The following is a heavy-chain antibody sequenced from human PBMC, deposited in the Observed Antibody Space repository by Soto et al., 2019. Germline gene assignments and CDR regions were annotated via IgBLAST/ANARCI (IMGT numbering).Heavy chain of an antibody. CDR1: GFTFSSDA. CDR3: APMGV. J-gene: IGHJ6*02. CDR2: ISGSDNTT. V-gene: IGHV3-23*01. Sequence: GESLKISCAASGFTFSSDAMSWVRQAPGKGLEWVSAISGSDNTTYYADSVKGRFTISRDNSKNTLYLQMSSLRADDTAVYYCAPMGVWGQGTTVTVSS.